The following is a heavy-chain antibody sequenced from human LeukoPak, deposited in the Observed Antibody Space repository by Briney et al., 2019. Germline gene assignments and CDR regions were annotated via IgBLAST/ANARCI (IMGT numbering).Heavy chain of an antibody. Sequence: GGSLRLSCAASGFTFRTYWMAWVRQAPGKGLEWVANINPGGSAKYYVDSVKGRFTISRDDAKTSLYLQTDSLRAEDTAVYYCAKDRGVAVAGTGGLFDYWGQGTLVTVSS. CDR1: GFTFRTYW. J-gene: IGHJ4*02. V-gene: IGHV3-7*01. CDR3: AKDRGVAVAGTGGLFDY. D-gene: IGHD6-19*01. CDR2: INPGGSAK.